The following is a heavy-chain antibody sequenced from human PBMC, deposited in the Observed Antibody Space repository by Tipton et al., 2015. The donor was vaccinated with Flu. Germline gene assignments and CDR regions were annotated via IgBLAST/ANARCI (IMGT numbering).Heavy chain of an antibody. CDR3: ATTTYYYGSGSHDY. CDR1: GYSISSGYY. Sequence: TLSLTCAVSGYSISSGYYWGWIRQPPGKGLEWIGSISHTGTAYSNPSLKSRVTISVDTSKNQFSLKLTSVTAADTAVYYCATTTYYYGSGSHDYWGQGTLVTVSS. J-gene: IGHJ4*02. D-gene: IGHD3-10*01. V-gene: IGHV4-38-2*01. CDR2: ISHTGTA.